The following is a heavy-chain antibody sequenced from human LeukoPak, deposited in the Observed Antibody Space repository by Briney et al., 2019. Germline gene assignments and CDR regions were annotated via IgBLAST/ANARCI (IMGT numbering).Heavy chain of an antibody. CDR1: GHTFTGYY. Sequence: ASVRVSCKASGHTFTGYYMHCVRQAPGHGLEWKGWINPNSGGTNYARKFQGRVTMTRDTSISTAYMELSRLTSDDTAVYYCAREDYDSSGYRDDDCWGQGTLVTVSS. J-gene: IGHJ4*02. CDR3: AREDYDSSGYRDDDC. D-gene: IGHD3-22*01. V-gene: IGHV1-2*02. CDR2: INPNSGGT.